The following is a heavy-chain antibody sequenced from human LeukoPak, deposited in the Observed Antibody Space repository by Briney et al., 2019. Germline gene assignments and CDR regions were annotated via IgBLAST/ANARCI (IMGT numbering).Heavy chain of an antibody. J-gene: IGHJ4*02. V-gene: IGHV4-34*01. D-gene: IGHD1-26*01. CDR1: GGSFSGYY. Sequence: SETLSLTCAVYGGSFSGYYWSWIRQPPGKGLEWIGEINHRGNTNYNPSLKSRVTIPVDTSKNQFSLKLSSVTAADTAVYYCARVPESVGINYFDGWGQGTQVTVSS. CDR2: INHRGNT. CDR3: ARVPESVGINYFDG.